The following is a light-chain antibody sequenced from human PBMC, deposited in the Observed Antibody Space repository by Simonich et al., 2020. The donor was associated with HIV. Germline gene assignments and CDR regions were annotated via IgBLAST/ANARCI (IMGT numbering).Light chain of an antibody. Sequence: DIQMTQSPSSLPASVGDRVTITCQASQDITNYLNWYQQKPGKAPKLLIYGASTLETGVPSRFNGTGCGTDFTFTINSLQPEDIATYYCQQYDNLPWTFGRGTKVEIK. CDR1: QDITNY. CDR3: QQYDNLPWT. V-gene: IGKV1-33*01. J-gene: IGKJ1*01. CDR2: GAS.